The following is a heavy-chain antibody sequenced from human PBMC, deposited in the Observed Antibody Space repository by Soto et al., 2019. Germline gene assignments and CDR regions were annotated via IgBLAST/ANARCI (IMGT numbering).Heavy chain of an antibody. V-gene: IGHV4-59*01. CDR2: IYYSGST. D-gene: IGHD1-1*01. J-gene: IGHJ6*02. CDR3: ARAHDWNANFYSGMDV. CDR1: GGSISSDY. Sequence: SLTCRFAGGSISSDYWSWMRQPPGKGLKLIGYIYYSGSTNYNPSLKSRVTISVDTSKNQFSLKLSSVTAADTAVYYCARAHDWNANFYSGMDVWRQGTTVTVSS.